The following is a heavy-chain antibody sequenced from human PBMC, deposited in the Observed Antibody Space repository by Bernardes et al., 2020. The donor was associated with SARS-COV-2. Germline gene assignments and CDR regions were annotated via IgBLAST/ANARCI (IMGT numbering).Heavy chain of an antibody. CDR1: GYSYTSYW. CDR2: IHPGDSET. V-gene: IGHV5-51*01. CDR3: ARRNDPRGNIREAGPDHYYAMDV. Sequence: GETLTLSCKGSGYSYTSYWIVWVRQVPGTGLEWMGIIHPGDSETRYSPSFQGQVTISVDKSIRTAYLQWGSLKASDNAVYYCARRNDPRGNIREAGPDHYYAMDVWGQGTTVTVSS. D-gene: IGHD6-19*01. J-gene: IGHJ6*02.